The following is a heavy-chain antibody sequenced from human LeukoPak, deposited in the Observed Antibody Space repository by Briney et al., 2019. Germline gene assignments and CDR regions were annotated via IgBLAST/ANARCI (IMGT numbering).Heavy chain of an antibody. CDR2: INHSGST. CDR3: ARGRGIAAAGTRAPFDY. V-gene: IGHV4-34*01. D-gene: IGHD6-13*01. CDR1: GGSFSGYY. Sequence: SETLSLTCAVCGGSFSGYYWSWIRQPPGKGLEWIGEINHSGSTNYNPSLKSRVTISVDTSKNQFSLKLSSVTAADTAVYYCARGRGIAAAGTRAPFDYWGQGTLVTVSS. J-gene: IGHJ4*02.